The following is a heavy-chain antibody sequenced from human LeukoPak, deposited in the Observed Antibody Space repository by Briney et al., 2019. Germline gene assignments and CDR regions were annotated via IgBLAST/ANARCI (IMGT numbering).Heavy chain of an antibody. J-gene: IGHJ4*02. CDR1: GFTFSSYA. D-gene: IGHD3-9*01. V-gene: IGHV3-23*01. CDR3: AKDVFELYDIYDH. Sequence: GGSLRLSCTASGFTFSSYAMSWVRQAPGKGLEWVSAISGNGGSTFDADSVKGRFTISRDNSKNTLYLQMNSLRAEDTAIYYCAKDVFELYDIYDHWGQGTLVTVSS. CDR2: ISGNGGST.